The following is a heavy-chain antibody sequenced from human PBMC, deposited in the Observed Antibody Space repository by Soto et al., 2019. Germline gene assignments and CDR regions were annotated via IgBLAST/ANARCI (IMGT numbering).Heavy chain of an antibody. CDR1: GFTFSDYY. D-gene: IGHD3-3*01. CDR3: AREERGYYNYYYYMDV. J-gene: IGHJ6*03. CDR2: ISSSGSTI. V-gene: IGHV3-11*01. Sequence: GGSLRLSCAASGFTFSDYYMSWIRQAPGKGLEWVSYISSSGSTIYYADSVKGRFTISRDNAKNSLYLQMNSLRAEDTAVYYCAREERGYYNYYYYMDVWGKGTTVTVSS.